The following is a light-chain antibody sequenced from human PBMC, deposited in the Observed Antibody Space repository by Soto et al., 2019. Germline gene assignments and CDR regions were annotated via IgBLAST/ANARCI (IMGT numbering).Light chain of an antibody. J-gene: IGKJ5*01. CDR3: QVYGPSPPIT. Sequence: EIVLTQSPGTLSLSPGERATLSCRASQSVIGRQLAWYQHKPGQAPRLLIYGVSSRATGIPDRFTCSGSGTDFTLPISRLEPEDFAVFYCQVYGPSPPITFGQGTRLEIK. CDR2: GVS. CDR1: QSVIGRQ. V-gene: IGKV3-20*01.